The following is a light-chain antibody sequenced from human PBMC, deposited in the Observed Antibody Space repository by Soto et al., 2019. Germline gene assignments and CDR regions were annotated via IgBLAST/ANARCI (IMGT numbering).Light chain of an antibody. J-gene: IGKJ1*01. CDR3: QKYNSAPRT. CDR2: AAS. V-gene: IGKV1-27*01. CDR1: QGISNY. Sequence: DIQMTQSPSSLSASVGDRVTITCRASQGISNYLAWYQQKPGKVPKLLIYAASTLQSGVPSRFSGGSGTDFTLTISSLQPEDVATYYCQKYNSAPRTFGQGTKVEIK.